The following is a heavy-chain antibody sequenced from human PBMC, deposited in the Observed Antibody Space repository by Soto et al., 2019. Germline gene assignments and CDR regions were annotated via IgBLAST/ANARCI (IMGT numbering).Heavy chain of an antibody. Sequence: GGSLRLSCAASGFTFSSYSMNWVRQAPGKGLEWVSSISSSSSYIYYADSVKGRFTISRDNAKNSLYLQMNSLRAEDTAVYYCARDNSSGYYHFDYWGQGTLVTVS. V-gene: IGHV3-21*01. CDR3: ARDNSSGYYHFDY. CDR1: GFTFSSYS. D-gene: IGHD3-3*01. CDR2: ISSSSSYI. J-gene: IGHJ4*02.